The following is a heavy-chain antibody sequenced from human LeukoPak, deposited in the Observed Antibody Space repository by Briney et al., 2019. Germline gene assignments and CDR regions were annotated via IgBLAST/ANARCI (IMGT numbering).Heavy chain of an antibody. D-gene: IGHD5-12*01. CDR2: IKQDGSEK. Sequence: GGSLRLSCAASGFPFSSYWMSWVRQAPGKGLEWVANIKQDGSEKYYVDSVKGRFTISRDNAKNSLYLQMNSLRAEDTAVYYCARESAYSGYDYWGQGTLVTVSS. V-gene: IGHV3-7*03. J-gene: IGHJ4*02. CDR1: GFPFSSYW. CDR3: ARESAYSGYDY.